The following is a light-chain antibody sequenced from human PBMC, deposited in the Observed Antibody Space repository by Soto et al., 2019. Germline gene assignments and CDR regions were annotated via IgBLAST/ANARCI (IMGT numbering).Light chain of an antibody. CDR3: HQYNNWPPWT. V-gene: IGKV3-15*01. CDR1: RGISSN. Sequence: IVMTQSPATLSVSPGERATLSCRASRGISSNLAWYQQKPGQAPRLLIYDASTRATGTPARFSGSGSGTEFTLTISILQSEDFAVYYCHQYNNWPPWTFGQGTKVDIK. CDR2: DAS. J-gene: IGKJ1*01.